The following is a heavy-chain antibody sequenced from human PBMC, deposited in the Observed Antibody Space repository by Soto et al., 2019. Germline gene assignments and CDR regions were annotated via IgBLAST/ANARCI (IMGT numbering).Heavy chain of an antibody. J-gene: IGHJ5*01. CDR3: VKGGWLDF. CDR1: GFSFSTFE. D-gene: IGHD3-16*01. V-gene: IGHV3-23*01. CDR2: ISDDSSRT. Sequence: EVQLLESAGGLVQPGGSLRLSCAASGFSFSTFEMSWVRQAPGRGLEWVSFISDDSSRTYYADAVKGRFTISRDNSKYTLYLQMNSLTAEDTAVYACVKGGWLDFWGQGTLVTVSS.